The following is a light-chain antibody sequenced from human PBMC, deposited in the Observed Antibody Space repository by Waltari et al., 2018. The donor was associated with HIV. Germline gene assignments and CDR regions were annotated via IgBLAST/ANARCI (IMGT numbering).Light chain of an antibody. CDR3: QQYDYWPPWT. J-gene: IGKJ1*01. Sequence: EVLLTQSPATLSVSPGDRTTLSCRASQSVRTNLAWYQQRPGQPPRLLIYGVSTRATRIAARFSGSGSGTEFTLTINSLQSEDYAVYYCQQYDYWPPWTFGQGTKVEMK. CDR2: GVS. CDR1: QSVRTN. V-gene: IGKV3-15*01.